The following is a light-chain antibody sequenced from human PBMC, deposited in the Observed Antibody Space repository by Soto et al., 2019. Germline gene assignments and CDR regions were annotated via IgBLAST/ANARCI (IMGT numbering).Light chain of an antibody. Sequence: QSVLTQPPSVSGAPGQRVTISCTGNSSNLGAGYDVHWYQQHPGKAPKLMIYEVNKRPSGVPDRFSGSKSGNTASLTVSGLQAEDEADYYCSSYAGSSNVFGTGTKLTVL. CDR3: SSYAGSSNV. CDR1: SSNLGAGYD. CDR2: EVN. J-gene: IGLJ1*01. V-gene: IGLV2-8*01.